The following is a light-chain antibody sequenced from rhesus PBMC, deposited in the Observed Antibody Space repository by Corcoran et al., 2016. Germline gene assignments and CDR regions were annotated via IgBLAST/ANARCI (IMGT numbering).Light chain of an antibody. Sequence: DIQMTQSPSPLSVTVGAKVTITFQASPGINTRLLWYQQKPGKVPKPLIYDASSLQSGVPSRISGSGSWTDCTLPISSLQPEDFAPYYCRQYKDNPYSFDQGTKVEIK. V-gene: IGKV1-19*01. CDR2: DAS. J-gene: IGKJ2*01. CDR3: RQYKDNPYS. CDR1: PGINTR.